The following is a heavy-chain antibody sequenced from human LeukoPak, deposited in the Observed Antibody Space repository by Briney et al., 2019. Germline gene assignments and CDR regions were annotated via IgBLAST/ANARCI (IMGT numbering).Heavy chain of an antibody. D-gene: IGHD3-22*01. CDR1: GFTFNDHA. CDR2: INWNSDNI. CDR3: ARASYYYDATGLGAVDI. J-gene: IGHJ3*02. Sequence: GGSVRLSCAASGFTFNDHAMYWVRQAPGKGLEWVSGINWNSDNIGYADSVKGRFTISRDDAKNSLFLQMNSLRTEDTALYYCARASYYYDATGLGAVDIWGQGTMVTVSS. V-gene: IGHV3-9*01.